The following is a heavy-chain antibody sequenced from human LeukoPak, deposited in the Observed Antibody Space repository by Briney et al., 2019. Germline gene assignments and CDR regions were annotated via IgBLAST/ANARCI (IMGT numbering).Heavy chain of an antibody. D-gene: IGHD5-24*01. CDR3: AMATDSYQFDY. V-gene: IGHV3-21*01. Sequence: GGSLRLPCPASGFTFSTYSMNWVRQAPGKGLEWVSYISGSGSYIYYADSVKGRFTISRDNGKNSLYLQMNSLRAEDTAVYYCAMATDSYQFDYWGQGTLVTVSS. CDR2: ISGSGSYI. J-gene: IGHJ4*02. CDR1: GFTFSTYS.